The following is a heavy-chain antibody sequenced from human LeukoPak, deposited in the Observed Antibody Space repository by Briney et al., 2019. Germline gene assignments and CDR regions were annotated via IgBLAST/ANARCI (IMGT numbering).Heavy chain of an antibody. J-gene: IGHJ6*03. CDR3: ATGYCSGCSCPYYYYMDV. Sequence: GGSLRLSCAAAGFTLSTHRMSSVRQAPGKGLEWVANIKQEGSEKHYVDSGKGRFTISRDNAKNSLYKQMSSLRAEHSAVSEGATGYCSGCSCPYYYYMDVWGKGTTVTISS. CDR1: GFTLSTHR. CDR2: IKQEGSEK. V-gene: IGHV3-7*01. D-gene: IGHD2-15*01.